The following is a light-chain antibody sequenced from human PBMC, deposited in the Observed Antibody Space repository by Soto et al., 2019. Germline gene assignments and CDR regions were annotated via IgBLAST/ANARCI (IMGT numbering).Light chain of an antibody. J-gene: IGLJ1*01. Sequence: QLVLTQPPSVSGAPGQRVTISCTGSSSDIGAGFDVHWYQQLPGTAPKLLIYANTNRPSGVPDRFSGSKSGTSASLAITGLQAEDEADYYCQSYDSSLSGNYVFGTGTQLTVL. CDR1: SSDIGAGFD. CDR3: QSYDSSLSGNYV. CDR2: ANT. V-gene: IGLV1-40*01.